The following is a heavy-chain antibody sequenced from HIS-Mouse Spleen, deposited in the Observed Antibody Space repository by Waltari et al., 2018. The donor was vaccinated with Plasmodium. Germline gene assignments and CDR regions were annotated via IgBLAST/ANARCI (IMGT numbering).Heavy chain of an antibody. CDR3: ARGPGYSSGWYYFDY. CDR2: RNHSGST. V-gene: IGHV4-34*01. CDR1: GGSFSGYY. D-gene: IGHD6-19*01. J-gene: IGHJ4*02. Sequence: QVQLQQWGAGLLKPSETLSLTCAVYGGSFSGYYWSWIRQPPGKGLEWIGERNHSGSTNYNPALKSRGNISVDTAKNQFSLKLSSVTAADTAVYYCARGPGYSSGWYYFDYWGQGTLVTVSS.